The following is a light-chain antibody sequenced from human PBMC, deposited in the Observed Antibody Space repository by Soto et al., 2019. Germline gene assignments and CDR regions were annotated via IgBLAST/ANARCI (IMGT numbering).Light chain of an antibody. V-gene: IGKV1-5*01. J-gene: IGKJ1*01. Sequence: DIQMTQSPSTLSASVGDTVTVTCRASQSVSGWLAWYQQKPGKAPKLLIYDASSLESGVPSRFSGSGSGTKFTLTIASLQPDDFATYYCQQYETFSGTFGPGTKVDI. CDR1: QSVSGW. CDR2: DAS. CDR3: QQYETFSGT.